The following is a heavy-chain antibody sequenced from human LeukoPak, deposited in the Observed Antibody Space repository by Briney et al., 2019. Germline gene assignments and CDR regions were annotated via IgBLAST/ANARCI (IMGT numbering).Heavy chain of an antibody. D-gene: IGHD3-22*01. J-gene: IGHJ3*02. CDR2: IRSSSSYI. CDR1: GFTFTSYS. Sequence: PGGSLRLSCAASGFTFTSYSMNWVRRAPGKGLEGVSSIRSSSSYIYYADSVKGRFTISRDNAKNSLYLQMNSLRAEDTAVYYCARGSDSSGYFTDAFDIWGQGTMVTVSS. V-gene: IGHV3-21*01. CDR3: ARGSDSSGYFTDAFDI.